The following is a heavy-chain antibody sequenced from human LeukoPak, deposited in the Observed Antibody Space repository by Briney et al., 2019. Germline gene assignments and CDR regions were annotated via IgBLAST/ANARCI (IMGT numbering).Heavy chain of an antibody. J-gene: IGHJ6*02. CDR2: IYSGGST. CDR3: ARDRSLLGARQYYDFWSGYETWYYGMDV. V-gene: IGHV3-53*05. D-gene: IGHD3-3*01. CDR1: GFTVSSSY. Sequence: GGSLRLSCAASGFTVSSSYMSWVRQAPGKGLEWVSLIYSGGSTYYADSVKGRFTISRDNSKNTLYLQMNSLRAEDTAVYYCARDRSLLGARQYYDFWSGYETWYYGMDVWGQGTTVTVSS.